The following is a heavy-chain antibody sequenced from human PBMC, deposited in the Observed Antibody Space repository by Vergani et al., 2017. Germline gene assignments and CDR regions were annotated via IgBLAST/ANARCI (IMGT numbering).Heavy chain of an antibody. Sequence: EVQLVESGGGLVQPGGSLRLSCAASGFTFSSYAMSWVRQAPGKGLEWVSAISGSGGSTYYADPVKGRFTISRDNSKNTLYLQMNSLRAEDTAVYYCAKYSSGWYWYYYYMDVWGKGTTVTVSS. V-gene: IGHV3-23*04. CDR1: GFTFSSYA. CDR2: ISGSGGST. J-gene: IGHJ6*03. CDR3: AKYSSGWYWYYYYMDV. D-gene: IGHD6-19*01.